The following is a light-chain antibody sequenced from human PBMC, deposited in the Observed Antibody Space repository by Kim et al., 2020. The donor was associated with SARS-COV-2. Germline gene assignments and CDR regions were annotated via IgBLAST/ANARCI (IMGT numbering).Light chain of an antibody. V-gene: IGKV3-15*01. Sequence: VSPGERATLSCRASQSVSSNLAWYQQKPGQPPRLLIFGASTRTTGIPARFSRSGSGTEFTLTISSLQSEDFAVYYCQQYNNWSFTFGPGTKVDIK. CDR1: QSVSSN. J-gene: IGKJ3*01. CDR2: GAS. CDR3: QQYNNWSFT.